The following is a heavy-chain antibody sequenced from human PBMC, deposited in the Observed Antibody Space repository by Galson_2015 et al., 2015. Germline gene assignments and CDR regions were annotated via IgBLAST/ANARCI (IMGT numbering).Heavy chain of an antibody. CDR2: ISWNSGSI. CDR1: GFTFDDYA. Sequence: SLRLSCAASGFTFDDYAMHWVRQAPGKGLEWVSGISWNSGSIGYADSVKGRFTISRDNAKNSLYLQMNSLRAEDTALYYCAKDTDPNYCTGGVCYGDFDYWGQGTLVTVSS. CDR3: AKDTDPNYCTGGVCYGDFDY. D-gene: IGHD2-8*02. V-gene: IGHV3-9*01. J-gene: IGHJ4*02.